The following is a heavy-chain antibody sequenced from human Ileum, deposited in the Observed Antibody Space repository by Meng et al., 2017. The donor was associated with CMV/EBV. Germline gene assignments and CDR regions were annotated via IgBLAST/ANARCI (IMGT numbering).Heavy chain of an antibody. CDR1: GYTFTRYV. J-gene: IGHJ4*02. Sequence: SCKASGYTFTRYVMNWVRQAPGQGLEWIGWINTNTGNPLYAQGFTGRFVFSLDTSVSTAYLQISSLKAEDTAVYYCARDQPGEGADYWGQGTLVIVSS. CDR3: ARDQPGEGADY. V-gene: IGHV7-4-1*02. D-gene: IGHD7-27*01. CDR2: INTNTGNP.